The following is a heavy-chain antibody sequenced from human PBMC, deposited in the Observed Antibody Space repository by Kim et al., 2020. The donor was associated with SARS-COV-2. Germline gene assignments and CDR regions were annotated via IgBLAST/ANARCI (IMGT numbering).Heavy chain of an antibody. V-gene: IGHV3-30*01. CDR3: ARDRVGNGLDP. Sequence: KYDADSVKGRFTISRDNSKNTLYVQMNSLRAEDTAVYYCARDRVGNGLDPWGQGTLVTVSS. J-gene: IGHJ5*02. CDR2: K. D-gene: IGHD7-27*01.